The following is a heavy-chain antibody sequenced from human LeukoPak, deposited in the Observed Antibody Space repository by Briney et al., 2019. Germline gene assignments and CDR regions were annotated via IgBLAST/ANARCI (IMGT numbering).Heavy chain of an antibody. J-gene: IGHJ4*02. CDR1: GGSISSYY. CDR2: ISGSGGNT. V-gene: IGHV3-23*01. D-gene: IGHD3-16*01. CDR3: AKGGLRGGTYNDDF. Sequence: ETLSLTCTVSGGSISSYYWSWVRQAPGKGLEWVSGISGSGGNTYYAEALTGRFTVSRDNSKNTLYLQMNSLRAEDTALYYCAKGGLRGGTYNDDFWGQGTLVTVSS.